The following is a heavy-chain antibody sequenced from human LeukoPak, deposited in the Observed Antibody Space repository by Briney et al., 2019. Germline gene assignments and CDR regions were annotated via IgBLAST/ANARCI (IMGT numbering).Heavy chain of an antibody. J-gene: IGHJ6*02. Sequence: PGGSLRLSCAASGFTFSSYAMHWVRQAPGKGLEWVAVISYDGSNKCYADSVKGRFTISRDNSKNTLYLQMIILRAEDTAVYYCAKDFSNLYFGMDVWGQGTTVTVSS. CDR2: ISYDGSNK. V-gene: IGHV3-30-3*01. CDR3: AKDFSNLYFGMDV. CDR1: GFTFSSYA.